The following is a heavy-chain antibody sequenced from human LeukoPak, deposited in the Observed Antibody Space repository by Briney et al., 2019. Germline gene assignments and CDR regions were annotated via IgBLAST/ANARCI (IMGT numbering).Heavy chain of an antibody. V-gene: IGHV3-21*01. Sequence: GGSLRLSCAPPGFTLSSYSMNWVRQAPGKGLEWVSSISTGSSYIYYADAVKGRFTISRDNAKNSLFLQMNSLRAEDTAVYYCARNVIAVVKGPFDYWGQGTLVTVTS. CDR3: ARNVIAVVKGPFDY. CDR2: ISTGSSYI. D-gene: IGHD3-22*01. CDR1: GFTLSSYS. J-gene: IGHJ4*02.